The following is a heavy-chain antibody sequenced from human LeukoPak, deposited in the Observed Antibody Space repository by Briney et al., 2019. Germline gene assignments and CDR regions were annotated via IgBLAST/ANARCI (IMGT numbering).Heavy chain of an antibody. CDR3: ARARYGSGSRRFDP. CDR1: GGSISSYY. D-gene: IGHD3-10*01. V-gene: IGHV4-59*08. Sequence: SETLSLTCTVSGGSISSYYWSWIRQPPGKGLEWIGYIYYSGSTNYNPSLKSRVTISVDTSKSQFSLKLSSVTAADAAVYYCARARYGSGSRRFDPWGQGTLVTVSS. CDR2: IYYSGST. J-gene: IGHJ5*02.